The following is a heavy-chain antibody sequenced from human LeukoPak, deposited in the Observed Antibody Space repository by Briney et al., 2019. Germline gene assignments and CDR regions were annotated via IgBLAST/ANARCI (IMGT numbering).Heavy chain of an antibody. V-gene: IGHV1-69*01. CDR3: ARDRSGGNYYYYYYMDV. Sequence: SVKVSCKASGGTFSSYAISWVRQAPGQGLERMGGIIPIFGTANYAQKFQGRVTITADESTSTAYMELSSLRSEDTAVYYCARDRSGGNYYYYYYMDVWGKGTTVTVSS. D-gene: IGHD4-23*01. CDR1: GGTFSSYA. CDR2: IIPIFGTA. J-gene: IGHJ6*03.